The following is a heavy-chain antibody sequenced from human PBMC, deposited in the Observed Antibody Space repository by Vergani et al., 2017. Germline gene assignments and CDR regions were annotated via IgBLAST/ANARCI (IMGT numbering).Heavy chain of an antibody. V-gene: IGHV3-33*01. CDR3: ARDLRLLYNRFDP. D-gene: IGHD1-14*01. Sequence: QVQLVESGGGVVQPGRSLRLSCAASGFTFNQYGMHWVRQAPGKGLEWVAVTWYDGNNKQYADSVKGRFTISRDKSKSTMYLQMNTLGDEDTGVYYCARDLRLLYNRFDPWGQGTLVTVSS. CDR2: TWYDGNNK. CDR1: GFTFNQYG. J-gene: IGHJ5*02.